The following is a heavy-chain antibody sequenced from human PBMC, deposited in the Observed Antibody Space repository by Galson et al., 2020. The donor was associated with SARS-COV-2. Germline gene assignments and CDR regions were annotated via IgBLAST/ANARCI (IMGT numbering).Heavy chain of an antibody. J-gene: IGHJ4*02. D-gene: IGHD3-10*01. CDR1: GFTFSDYW. CDR3: ARDRVLCRTYYPFYFDN. Sequence: GGSLRLSCAASGFTFSDYWMSWVRQTPGKGLEWVATIKQDGSETYYVDSVKGRFTVSRENAKNSVYLQMNSLRGDDTAVYYCARDRVLCRTYYPFYFDNWGRGTRVTVSS. V-gene: IGHV3-7*03. CDR2: IKQDGSET.